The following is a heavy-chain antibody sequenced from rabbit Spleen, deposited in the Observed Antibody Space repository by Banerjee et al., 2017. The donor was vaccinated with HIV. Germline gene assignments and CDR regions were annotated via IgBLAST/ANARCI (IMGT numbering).Heavy chain of an antibody. Sequence: QEQLEESGGDLVKPEGSLTLTCKASGFSLSSGYWICWVRQAPGKGPEWIACITTASGRTYYASWAKGRFTITRNTNLNTVDLRMTSLTAADTATYFCARGNSRANLWGPGTLVTVS. CDR3: ARGNSRANL. V-gene: IGHV1S45*01. CDR1: GFSLSSGYW. J-gene: IGHJ4*01. CDR2: ITTASGRT.